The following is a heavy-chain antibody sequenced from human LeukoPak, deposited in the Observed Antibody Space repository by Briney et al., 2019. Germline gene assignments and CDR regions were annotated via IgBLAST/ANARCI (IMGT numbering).Heavy chain of an antibody. J-gene: IGHJ4*02. Sequence: SETLSLTCTVSGGSISSSSYYWGWIRQPPGKGLEWIGNVYYSGSTYYNSSLESRVTISVDTSKYQFSLRLSSVTAADTAVYYCARHQSYFDLLTGYTFDYWGQGTLVTVSS. CDR3: ARHQSYFDLLTGYTFDY. V-gene: IGHV4-39*01. CDR1: GGSISSSSYY. D-gene: IGHD3-9*01. CDR2: VYYSGST.